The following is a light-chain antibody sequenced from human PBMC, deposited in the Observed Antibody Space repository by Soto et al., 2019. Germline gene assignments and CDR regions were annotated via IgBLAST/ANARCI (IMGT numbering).Light chain of an antibody. Sequence: SYELTQAPSVSVAPGQTASITCGGNNIGSKSVYWYQQKPGQAPVLVVYDDSDRPSGIPERFSGSNSGNTATLTISKVEAGDEADFYCQVWDSSTHHRMFGGGTKLTVL. CDR1: NIGSKS. J-gene: IGLJ3*02. V-gene: IGLV3-21*02. CDR2: DDS. CDR3: QVWDSSTHHRM.